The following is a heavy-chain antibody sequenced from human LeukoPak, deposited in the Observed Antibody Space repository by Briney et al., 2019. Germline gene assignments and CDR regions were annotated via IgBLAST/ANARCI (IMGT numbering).Heavy chain of an antibody. V-gene: IGHV1-46*01. CDR2: INPSGGST. Sequence: ASVKVSCKASGYTFTSYYMHWVRQAPEQGLEWMGIINPSGGSTSYAQKFQGRVTMTRDTSTSTVYMELSSLRSEDTAVYYCARVSIVGATYNWFDPWGQGTLVTVSS. CDR1: GYTFTSYY. CDR3: ARVSIVGATYNWFDP. D-gene: IGHD1-26*01. J-gene: IGHJ5*02.